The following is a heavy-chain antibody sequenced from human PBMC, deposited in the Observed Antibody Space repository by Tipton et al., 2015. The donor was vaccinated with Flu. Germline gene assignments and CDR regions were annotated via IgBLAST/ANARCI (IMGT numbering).Heavy chain of an antibody. Sequence: TLSLTCTVSGGSISSSNYYWGWIRQPPGKGLEWIGTIYYSGSTYYNPSLKSRVTISVDTSTNQFSLKLSSVTAADTAVYYCVTNLITMVRGVITTDDAFDIWGQGTMVTVSS. V-gene: IGHV4-39*07. CDR1: GGSISSSNYY. CDR3: VTNLITMVRGVITTDDAFDI. J-gene: IGHJ3*02. CDR2: IYYSGST. D-gene: IGHD3-10*01.